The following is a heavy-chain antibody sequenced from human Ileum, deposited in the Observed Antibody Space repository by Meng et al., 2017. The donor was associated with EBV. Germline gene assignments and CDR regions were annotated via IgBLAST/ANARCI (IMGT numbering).Heavy chain of an antibody. D-gene: IGHD3-9*01. CDR2: TYYSGST. V-gene: IGHV4-39*07. Sequence: QLQLRESGPGLVKPSEPLSLTCTVSGASIRGSRYYWGWIRQPPGKGLEWIGSTYYSGSTNYNPSLKSRVTISVDTSKNQFSLNLSSVTAADTAVYYCARGDILTGYWYYFDYWGQGILVTVSS. CDR3: ARGDILTGYWYYFDY. J-gene: IGHJ4*02. CDR1: GASIRGSRYY.